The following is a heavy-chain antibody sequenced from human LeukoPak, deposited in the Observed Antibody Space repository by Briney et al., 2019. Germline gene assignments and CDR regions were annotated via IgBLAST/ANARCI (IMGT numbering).Heavy chain of an antibody. D-gene: IGHD6-13*01. CDR2: ISSSGTT. CDR1: GGSISSDY. CDR3: ARLGRAAGTSISYWYFDL. J-gene: IGHJ2*01. Sequence: PSETLSLTCTVSGGSISSDYWSWIRQPPGKGLECIAHISSSGTTKYNPSLKSRVTISVDTSKNQFSLKVSSVSAADTAVYYCARLGRAAGTSISYWYFDLWGRGTLVTASS. V-gene: IGHV4-59*01.